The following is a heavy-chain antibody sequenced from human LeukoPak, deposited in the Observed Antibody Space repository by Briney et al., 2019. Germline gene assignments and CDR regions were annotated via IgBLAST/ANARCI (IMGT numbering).Heavy chain of an antibody. CDR1: SGSLSSYY. CDR3: ASPRLPGGIWSGYYINFDY. V-gene: IGHV4-4*07. Sequence: SETLSLTCTVSSGSLSSYYWIWIRQPAGKGLEWIGRIYTSGSTNYNPSLKSRVTISVDTSKNQFSLKLSSVTAADTAVYYCASPRLPGGIWSGYYINFDYWGQGTLVTVSS. D-gene: IGHD3-3*01. J-gene: IGHJ4*02. CDR2: IYTSGST.